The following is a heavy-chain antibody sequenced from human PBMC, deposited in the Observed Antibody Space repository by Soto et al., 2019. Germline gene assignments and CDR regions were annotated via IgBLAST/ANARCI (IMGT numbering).Heavy chain of an antibody. V-gene: IGHV1-18*01. CDR2: ISAYNGNT. CDR1: GYTFTSYG. J-gene: IGHJ4*02. D-gene: IGHD3-3*01. Sequence: ASVKVSCKASGYTFTSYGISWVRQAPGQGLEWMGWISAYNGNTNYAQKLQGRVTMTTDTSTSTAYMELRSLRSDDTAVYYCARGITIFGLVIPGLLIIDYWGQGTLVT. CDR3: ARGITIFGLVIPGLLIIDY.